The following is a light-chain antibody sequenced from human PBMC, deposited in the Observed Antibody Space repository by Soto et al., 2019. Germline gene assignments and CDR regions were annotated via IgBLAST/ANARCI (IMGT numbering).Light chain of an antibody. CDR3: QQYAASPRT. V-gene: IGKV3-20*01. CDR1: QSVSNNY. Sequence: EVVLTQSPGTLSLSPRERATLSCRASQSVSNNYLAWYQHKPGQAPRLLIYGASNRAPGIPDRFSGSGFGPDFTLTISRLEPEDFAVYYCQQYAASPRTFGQGTLVEVK. J-gene: IGKJ1*01. CDR2: GAS.